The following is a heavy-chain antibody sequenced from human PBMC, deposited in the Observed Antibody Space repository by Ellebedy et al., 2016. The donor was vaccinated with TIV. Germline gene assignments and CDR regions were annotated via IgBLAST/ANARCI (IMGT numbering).Heavy chain of an antibody. D-gene: IGHD1-1*01. J-gene: IGHJ6*03. V-gene: IGHV1-69*13. CDR2: IIPIFGTA. CDR3: ASSLSRESTGTQGYYYYYYMDV. Sequence: SVKVSCXASGGTFNSYAISWVRQAPGQGLEWMGGIIPIFGTANYAQKFQDRVTIIADESTSTAYMELSSLRSEDTAVYYCASSLSRESTGTQGYYYYYYMDVWGKGTTVTVSS. CDR1: GGTFNSYA.